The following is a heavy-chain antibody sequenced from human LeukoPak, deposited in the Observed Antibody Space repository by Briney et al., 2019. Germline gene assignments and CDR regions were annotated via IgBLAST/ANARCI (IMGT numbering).Heavy chain of an antibody. Sequence: GGSLRLSCAASGFTFSSYWMHWVRQAPGKGLVWVSRINSDGSNAIYGDSVKGRFTISRDNAKNSLYLQMNSLRAEDTAVYYCARDPGWLQLQTSGDYWGQGTLVTVSS. D-gene: IGHD5-24*01. CDR1: GFTFSSYW. J-gene: IGHJ4*02. CDR3: ARDPGWLQLQTSGDY. CDR2: INSDGSNA. V-gene: IGHV3-74*01.